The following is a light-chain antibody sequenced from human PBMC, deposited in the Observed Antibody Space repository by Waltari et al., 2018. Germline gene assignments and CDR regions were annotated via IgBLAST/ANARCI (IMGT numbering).Light chain of an antibody. J-gene: IGLJ2*01. Sequence: QSVLTPPPSTSGTPGPRVTISCSGSNSNIRSNYVYWYQQVPGMAPKLLIYKNNQRPSGVPDRFSGSKSGTSASLAISALRSEDEADYYCAAWDDSLSAVPFGRGTKVTVL. V-gene: IGLV1-47*01. CDR3: AAWDDSLSAVP. CDR1: NSNIRSNY. CDR2: KNN.